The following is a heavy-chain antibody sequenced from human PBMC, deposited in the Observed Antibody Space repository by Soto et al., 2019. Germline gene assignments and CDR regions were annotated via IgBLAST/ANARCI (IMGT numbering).Heavy chain of an antibody. Sequence: ASVKVSCKASGYTFTAFFMHWVRQAPGQGLEWMGIINPSGGSTNYAQKFQGRVTMTWDTSTSTVQMDLSSLTSDDTAVYYCARAPYSTSSFFFDYWGQGTLVTV. CDR2: INPSGGST. CDR1: GYTFTAFF. CDR3: ARAPYSTSSFFFDY. V-gene: IGHV1-46*01. J-gene: IGHJ4*02. D-gene: IGHD6-6*01.